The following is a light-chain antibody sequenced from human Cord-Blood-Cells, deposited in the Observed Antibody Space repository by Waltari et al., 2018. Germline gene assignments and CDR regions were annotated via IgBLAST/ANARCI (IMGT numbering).Light chain of an antibody. V-gene: IGKV1-39*01. CDR2: AAS. J-gene: IGKJ3*01. Sequence: XSSLSASVGDRVTITCRASQSISSYLNWYQQKPGKAPKLLIYAASSLQSGVPSRFSGSGSGTDFTLTISSLQPEDFATYYCQQSYSTPFTFGPGTKVDIK. CDR3: QQSYSTPFT. CDR1: QSISSY.